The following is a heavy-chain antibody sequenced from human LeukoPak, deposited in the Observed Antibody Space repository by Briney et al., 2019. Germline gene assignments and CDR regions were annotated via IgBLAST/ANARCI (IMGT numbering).Heavy chain of an antibody. J-gene: IGHJ6*03. V-gene: IGHV1-18*01. CDR2: ISAYSGNT. CDR1: GYTFTSYG. D-gene: IGHD5-24*01. Sequence: ASVKVSCKASGYTFTSYGISWVRQAPGQGLEWMGWISAYSGNTNYAQKLQGRVTMTTDTSTSTAYMELRSLRSDDTAVYYCAREIEMATINYYYYMDVWGKGTTVTVSS. CDR3: AREIEMATINYYYYMDV.